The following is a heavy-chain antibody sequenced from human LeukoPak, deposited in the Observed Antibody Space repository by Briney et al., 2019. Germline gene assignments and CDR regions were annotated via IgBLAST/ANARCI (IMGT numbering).Heavy chain of an antibody. CDR3: ASGGYSSGWDAFDI. J-gene: IGHJ3*02. V-gene: IGHV5-51*01. CDR2: IYPDDSNT. Sequence: GESLKISCKASGYSFTNYWIGWVRQMPGKGLEWMGIIYPDDSNTRYRPSFQGQVTISADKSISTAYLQWSSPKASDTAMYYCASGGYSSGWDAFDIWGQGTMVTVSS. D-gene: IGHD6-19*01. CDR1: GYSFTNYW.